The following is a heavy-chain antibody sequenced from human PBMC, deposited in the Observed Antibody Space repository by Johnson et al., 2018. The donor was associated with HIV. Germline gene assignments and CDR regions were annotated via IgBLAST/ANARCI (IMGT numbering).Heavy chain of an antibody. V-gene: IGHV3-66*01. CDR2: IYSGGNT. Sequence: EVQLVESGGGLVQPGTSLRLSCAASGFSIDDFAMHWVRQAPGKGLEWVSVIYSGGNTYYADSVKGRFTISRDNSKNTLSLQMNSLRVEDTAVYYCAREARIVVVEPSDAFDIWGQGTMVTVSS. CDR3: AREARIVVVEPSDAFDI. CDR1: GFSIDDFA. D-gene: IGHD3-22*01. J-gene: IGHJ3*02.